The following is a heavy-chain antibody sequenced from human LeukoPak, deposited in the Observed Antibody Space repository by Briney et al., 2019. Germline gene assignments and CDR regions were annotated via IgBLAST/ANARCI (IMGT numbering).Heavy chain of an antibody. J-gene: IGHJ6*02. CDR1: GFIFSDYY. CDR3: AREITYSGGALDV. Sequence: AGGSLTLSCEATGFIFSDYYMRWIRQAPGKGLERVSYIDSTGRSAYYADSVKGRFTVSRDNAKNFLSLHMVSLRVEDTAVYYCAREITYSGGALDVWGQGTTVTVSS. D-gene: IGHD3-10*01. CDR2: IDSTGRSA. V-gene: IGHV3-11*01.